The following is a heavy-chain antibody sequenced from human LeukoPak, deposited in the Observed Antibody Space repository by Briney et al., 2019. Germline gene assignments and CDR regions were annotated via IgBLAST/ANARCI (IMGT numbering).Heavy chain of an antibody. CDR3: MRDGPSWGLL. Sequence: SETLSLTCTVSGGSISSSSYYWGWIRQPPGKGLEWIGSIYYSGGTYYNPSLKSRVTISVDTSKNQFFLKLNSVTAADTAVYYCMRDGPSWGLLWGQGALVTVPS. D-gene: IGHD7-27*01. CDR2: IYYSGGT. CDR1: GGSISSSSYY. V-gene: IGHV4-39*07. J-gene: IGHJ4*02.